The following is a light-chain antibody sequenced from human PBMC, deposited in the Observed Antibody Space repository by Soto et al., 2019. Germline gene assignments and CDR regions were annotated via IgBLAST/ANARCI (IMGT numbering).Light chain of an antibody. Sequence: EIVLTQSPGTLSLSPGERATLSCRASQSVSSSYVDWYQQKPGQAPRLLIYSASNRAAGVPDRFSGSGSGADFSLTISRLEPEDFAVYYCHQFGRSPWTFGQGTKVDFK. CDR2: SAS. V-gene: IGKV3-20*01. CDR3: HQFGRSPWT. CDR1: QSVSSSY. J-gene: IGKJ1*01.